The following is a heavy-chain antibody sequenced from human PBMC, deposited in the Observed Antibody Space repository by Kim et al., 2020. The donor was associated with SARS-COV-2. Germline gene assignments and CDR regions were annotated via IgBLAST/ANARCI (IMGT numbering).Heavy chain of an antibody. Sequence: GESLKISCKLSGYNFPIYWIAWVRQTPGKGLEWMGIIYPGDSDTRYNPSFQGQVTISADRSISTAYLQWSSLKASDTAMYYCARHLDGGKVAGGWFDPWGQGTPVTVSS. J-gene: IGHJ5*02. CDR2: IYPGDSDT. CDR1: GYNFPIYW. V-gene: IGHV5-51*01. D-gene: IGHD2-15*01. CDR3: ARHLDGGKVAGGWFDP.